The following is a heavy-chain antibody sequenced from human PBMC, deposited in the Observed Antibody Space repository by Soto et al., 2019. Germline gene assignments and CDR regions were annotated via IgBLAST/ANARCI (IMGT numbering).Heavy chain of an antibody. J-gene: IGHJ5*02. D-gene: IGHD2-21*02. Sequence: QVQLVQSGAEVKKPGSSVKVSCKASGGTFSSYAISWVRQAPGQGLEWMGGIIPIFGTANYAQKFQGRVTITADKSTSTAYMDLSSLRAEDTAVYYCARDLAYCGGDCYGWFDPWGQGTLVTVSS. CDR1: GGTFSSYA. V-gene: IGHV1-69*06. CDR2: IIPIFGTA. CDR3: ARDLAYCGGDCYGWFDP.